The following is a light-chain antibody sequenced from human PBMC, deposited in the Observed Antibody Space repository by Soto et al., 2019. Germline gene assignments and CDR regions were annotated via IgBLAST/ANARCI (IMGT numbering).Light chain of an antibody. V-gene: IGLV2-18*02. CDR2: EVS. CDR1: SSDVGSYNR. J-gene: IGLJ1*01. CDR3: NSYTSSNTYV. Sequence: QSALTQPPSVSGSPGQSVTISCTGTSSDVGSYNRVSWYQQPPGTAPKLMIYEVSNRPSGVPDRFSGSKSGNTASLTISGLQPEHEADYYRNSYTSSNTYVFGTGTKLTVL.